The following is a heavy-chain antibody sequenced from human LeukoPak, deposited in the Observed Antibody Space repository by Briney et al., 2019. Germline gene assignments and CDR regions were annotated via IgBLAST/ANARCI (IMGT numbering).Heavy chain of an antibody. CDR3: ATSLNYYDSFSRAIDAFDI. Sequence: ASVKVSCKVSGYTLTELSMHWVRQAPGKGLEWMGGFDPEDGETIYAQKFQGRVTMTEDTSTDTAYMELSSLRSEDTAVYYCATSLNYYDSFSRAIDAFDIWGQGTMVTVSS. J-gene: IGHJ3*02. D-gene: IGHD3-22*01. CDR1: GYTLTELS. CDR2: FDPEDGET. V-gene: IGHV1-24*01.